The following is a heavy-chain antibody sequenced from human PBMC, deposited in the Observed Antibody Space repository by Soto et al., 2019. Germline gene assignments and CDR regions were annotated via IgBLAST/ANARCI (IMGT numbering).Heavy chain of an antibody. D-gene: IGHD3-22*01. V-gene: IGHV3-33*01. CDR2: IWYDGSNK. CDR3: ARSDDYYDSSGYRY. J-gene: IGHJ4*02. CDR1: GFTFSSYG. Sequence: QVQLVESGGGVVQPGRSLRLSCAASGFTFSSYGMHWVRQAPGKGLEWVAVIWYDGSNKYYADSVKGRFTISRDNSKNTLYLQMNSLRAEDTAVYYCARSDDYYDSSGYRYWGQGTLVTVSS.